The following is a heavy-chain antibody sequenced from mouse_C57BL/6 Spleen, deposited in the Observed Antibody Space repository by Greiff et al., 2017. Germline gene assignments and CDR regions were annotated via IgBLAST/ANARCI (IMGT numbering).Heavy chain of an antibody. CDR2: INPGSGGT. Sequence: QVQLQQSGAELVRPGTSVKVSCKASGYAFTNYLIEWVKQRPGQGLEWIGVINPGSGGTNYNEKFKGKATLTADKSSSTAYMQLSSLTSEDSAVYFCARYGDYDGAADWGQGTLVTVSA. D-gene: IGHD2-4*01. J-gene: IGHJ3*01. V-gene: IGHV1-54*01. CDR1: GYAFTNYL. CDR3: ARYGDYDGAAD.